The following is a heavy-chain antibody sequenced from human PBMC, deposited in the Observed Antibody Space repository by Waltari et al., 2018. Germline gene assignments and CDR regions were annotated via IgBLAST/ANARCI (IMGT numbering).Heavy chain of an antibody. V-gene: IGHV4-61*09. D-gene: IGHD3-3*01. CDR2: AILGRT. CDR1: GVSVSSGSFC. CDR3: SASTVFGVVVDD. J-gene: IGHJ4*02. Sequence: QVYLQESGPGLVEPSQTLSLTCRAFGVSVSSGSFCWTWIRQPAGKGLDWVGYAILGRTNYIPSLKSRVNISVYTSKNQFSVNLSSVTAADTAVYFWSASTVFGVVVDDWGQGTPVTVSS.